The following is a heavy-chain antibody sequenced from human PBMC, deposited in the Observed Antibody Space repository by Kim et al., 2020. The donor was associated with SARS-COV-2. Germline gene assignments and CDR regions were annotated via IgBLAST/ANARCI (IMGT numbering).Heavy chain of an antibody. D-gene: IGHD2-15*01. CDR3: ARIHCGGASCLHLSPNY. CDR1: GDSISSGLYY. CDR2: FYYSGST. Sequence: SQTLSLTCSVSGDSISSGLYYWGWIRQSPGRGLEWIGTFYYSGSTYYNPSLRSRVTISADTANNQFSLKVNSVTAADTAIYYCARIHCGGASCLHLSPNYWRQGTLVTVSS. J-gene: IGHJ4*02. V-gene: IGHV4-39*01.